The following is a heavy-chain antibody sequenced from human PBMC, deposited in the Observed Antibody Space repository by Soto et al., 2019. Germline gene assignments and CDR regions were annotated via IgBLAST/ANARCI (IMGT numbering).Heavy chain of an antibody. D-gene: IGHD2-15*01. CDR1: GFTFSSYA. J-gene: IGHJ5*02. Sequence: PGGSLRLSCAASGFTFSSYAMSWVRQAPGKGLEWVSAISGSGGSTYYADSVKGRFTISRDNSKNTLYLQMNCLRAEVTAVYYCSKKVVAAIGGLFGNWFDPWGQGTLVTVSS. CDR3: SKKVVAAIGGLFGNWFDP. CDR2: ISGSGGST. V-gene: IGHV3-23*01.